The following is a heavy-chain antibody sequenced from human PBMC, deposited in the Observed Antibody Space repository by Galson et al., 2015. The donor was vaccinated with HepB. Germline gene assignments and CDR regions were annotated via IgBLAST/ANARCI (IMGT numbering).Heavy chain of an antibody. D-gene: IGHD3-9*01. CDR2: IGAYNGNT. J-gene: IGHJ5*02. Sequence: SVKVSCKASGYTFTSYGISWVRQAPGQGLEWMGWIGAYNGNTNYAQKLQGRVTMTTDTSTSAAYMELGSLRSDDTAVCYCARVLRYFDWLGNWFDPWGQGTLVTVSS. CDR1: GYTFTSYG. CDR3: ARVLRYFDWLGNWFDP. V-gene: IGHV1-18*01.